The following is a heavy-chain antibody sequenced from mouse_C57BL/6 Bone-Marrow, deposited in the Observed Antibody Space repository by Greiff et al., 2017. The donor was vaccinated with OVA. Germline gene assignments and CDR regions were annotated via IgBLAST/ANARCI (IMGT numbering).Heavy chain of an antibody. J-gene: IGHJ2*01. CDR3: ARNRQGVPYYFDY. CDR2: IWTGGGT. CDR1: GFSLTSYA. V-gene: IGHV2-9-1*01. Sequence: VQGVESGPGLVAPSQSLSITCTVSGFSLTSYAISWVRQPPGKGLEWLGVIWTGGGTNYNSALKSRLSISKDNSKSQVFLKMNSLQTDDTARYYCARNRQGVPYYFDYWGQGTTLTVSS. D-gene: IGHD6-1*01.